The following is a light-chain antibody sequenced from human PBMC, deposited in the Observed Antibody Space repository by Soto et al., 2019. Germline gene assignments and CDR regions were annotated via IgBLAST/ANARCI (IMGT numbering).Light chain of an antibody. Sequence: DIQMTQSPSSLSASVGDRVTITCRASQSITNYLNWYQQKPGKAPKLLIYHASNLQSGVPSRFSGSGSGTEFTLTISSLQPDDFATYYCQQYNSYSFGQGTKVDIK. CDR3: QQYNSYS. J-gene: IGKJ1*01. V-gene: IGKV1-5*01. CDR2: HAS. CDR1: QSITNY.